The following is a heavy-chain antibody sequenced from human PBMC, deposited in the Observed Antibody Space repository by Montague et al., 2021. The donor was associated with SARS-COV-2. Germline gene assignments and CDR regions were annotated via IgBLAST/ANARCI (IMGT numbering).Heavy chain of an antibody. CDR1: GGSISGYY. Sequence: SETLSLTCTVSGGSISGYYWTWMRQPPGKGLELLWHIYFTDSTKYNPSLKSRITIPIDTTKNQFSLKLRSVTAADTAVYFCARAQDTCFIANCVNYFDYWGQGALVTVSS. D-gene: IGHD1-1*01. V-gene: IGHV4-59*01. CDR3: ARAQDTCFIANCVNYFDY. J-gene: IGHJ4*02. CDR2: IYFTDST.